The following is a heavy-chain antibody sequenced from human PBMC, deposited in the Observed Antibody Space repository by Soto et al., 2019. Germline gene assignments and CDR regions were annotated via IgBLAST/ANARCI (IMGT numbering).Heavy chain of an antibody. CDR2: LQTDGSHP. Sequence: EVQLVESGGGLVQPGGSLTLSCVASGFKFDYYWMHWVRQAPGGGLMWISRLQTDGSHPAYADSVKGRFTISRDNAKNTLYLQMNNLRVKDTAIYYCARGGDPDYWGQGTLVTVSS. D-gene: IGHD2-21*02. V-gene: IGHV3-74*01. J-gene: IGHJ4*02. CDR1: GFKFDYYW. CDR3: ARGGDPDY.